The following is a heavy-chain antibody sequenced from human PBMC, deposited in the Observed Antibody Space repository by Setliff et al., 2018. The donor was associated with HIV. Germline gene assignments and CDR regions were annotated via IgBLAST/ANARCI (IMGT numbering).Heavy chain of an antibody. Sequence: SETLSLTCTVSGDSISSSRSFWGWIRQSPGKGLEWLGSIYFSGSVFYNPSLNSRVIISIDTSRNQFSLKLSPVTGADTAVYYCARVSSVIELQGGDYFDSWGQGLLVTVSS. J-gene: IGHJ4*02. CDR1: GDSISSSRSF. CDR2: IYFSGSV. D-gene: IGHD1-7*01. V-gene: IGHV4-39*07. CDR3: ARVSSVIELQGGDYFDS.